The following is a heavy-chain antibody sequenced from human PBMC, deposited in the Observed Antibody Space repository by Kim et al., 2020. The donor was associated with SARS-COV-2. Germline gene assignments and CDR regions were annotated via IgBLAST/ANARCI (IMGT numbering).Heavy chain of an antibody. V-gene: IGHV4-39*01. J-gene: IGHJ4*02. CDR1: GGSISSSSYY. CDR3: ARPITIFGVVMP. Sequence: SETLSLTCTVSGGSISSSSYYWGWIRQPPGKGLEWIGSIYYSGSTYYNPSLKSRVTISVDTSKNQFSLKLSSVTAADTAVYYCARPITIFGVVMPWGQGTLVTVSS. D-gene: IGHD3-3*01. CDR2: IYYSGST.